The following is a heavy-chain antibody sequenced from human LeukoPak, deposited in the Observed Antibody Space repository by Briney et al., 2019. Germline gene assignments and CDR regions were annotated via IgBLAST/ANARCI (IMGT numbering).Heavy chain of an antibody. CDR2: IYYSGST. J-gene: IGHJ4*02. V-gene: IGHV4-59*01. Sequence: PSETLSLTCTVSGGSISSYYWSWIRQPPGKGLEWIGCIYYSGSTNYNPSLKSRVTISVDTSKNQFSLKLSSVTAADTAVYYCARVHIAAAGPYYFDYWGQGTLVTVSS. D-gene: IGHD6-13*01. CDR3: ARVHIAAAGPYYFDY. CDR1: GGSISSYY.